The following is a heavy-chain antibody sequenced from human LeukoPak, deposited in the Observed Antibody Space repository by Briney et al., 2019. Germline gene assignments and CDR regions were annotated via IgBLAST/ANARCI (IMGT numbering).Heavy chain of an antibody. Sequence: PGGSLRLSCAASGFTFSSYDMHWVRQATGKGLEWVSAIGTAGDTYYPGSVKGRFTISRENAKNSLYLQMNSLRAGDTAVYYCARGGPGYSYGNFDYWGQGILVTVSS. CDR2: IGTAGDT. V-gene: IGHV3-13*01. D-gene: IGHD5-18*01. CDR3: ARGGPGYSYGNFDY. J-gene: IGHJ4*02. CDR1: GFTFSSYD.